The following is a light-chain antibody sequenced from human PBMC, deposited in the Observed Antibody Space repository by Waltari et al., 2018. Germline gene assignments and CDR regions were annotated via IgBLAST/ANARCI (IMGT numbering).Light chain of an antibody. CDR3: SSYTSSSTV. CDR2: DVS. CDR1: SSDFGGYNH. Sequence: QSALTQPASVSGSPGQSITISCPGTSSDFGGYNHVPWYQQHPGKAPKLMINDVSKRPSGVSNRFSGSKSGNTASLTISGLQAEDEADYYCSSYTSSSTVFGGGTKLTVL. J-gene: IGLJ2*01. V-gene: IGLV2-14*01.